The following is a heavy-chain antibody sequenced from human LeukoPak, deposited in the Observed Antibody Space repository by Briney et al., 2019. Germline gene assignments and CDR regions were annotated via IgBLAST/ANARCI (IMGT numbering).Heavy chain of an antibody. V-gene: IGHV3-7*01. J-gene: IGHJ4*02. CDR3: AREDGYCSGGNCYSYFDS. Sequence: QSGGSLRLSCAASGFTFSHFWMSWVRQAPGKGLEWVAYIKKTGSETYYVDSAKGRFTITRDNTRNSLFLQMYSLRAEDTAVYFCAREDGYCSGGNCYSYFDSWGQGTLVTVSS. CDR2: IKKTGSET. D-gene: IGHD2-15*01. CDR1: GFTFSHFW.